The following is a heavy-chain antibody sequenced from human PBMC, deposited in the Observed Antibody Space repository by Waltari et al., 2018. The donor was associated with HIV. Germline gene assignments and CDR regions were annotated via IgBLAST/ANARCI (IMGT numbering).Heavy chain of an antibody. CDR2: AYDRGST. CDR3: ARVGYYYFDL. V-gene: IGHV4-31*03. Sequence: QVQLQESGPGLVKPSQTLSLTCTVSGDSINSGGYYWAWIRQHPGKGLEWIGFAYDRGSTFFNPSFKSRATISGYTSKNQFSLALTSLTAADTAVYYCARVGYYYFDLWGRGTLVTVSS. J-gene: IGHJ2*01. CDR1: GDSINSGGYY. D-gene: IGHD2-15*01.